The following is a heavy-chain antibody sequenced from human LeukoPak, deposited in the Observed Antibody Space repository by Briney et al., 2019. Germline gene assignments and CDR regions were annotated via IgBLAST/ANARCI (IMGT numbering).Heavy chain of an antibody. CDR3: ARVIGPVAGYYFDY. D-gene: IGHD6-19*01. V-gene: IGHV4-59*01. J-gene: IGHJ4*02. CDR2: IYYSGSA. CDR1: GGSISSYY. Sequence: SETLSLTCTVSGGSISSYYWSWIRQPPGKGLEWIGYIYYSGSANYNPSLKSRVTISVDTSKNQFSLKLSSVTAADTAVYYCARVIGPVAGYYFDYWGQGTLVTVSS.